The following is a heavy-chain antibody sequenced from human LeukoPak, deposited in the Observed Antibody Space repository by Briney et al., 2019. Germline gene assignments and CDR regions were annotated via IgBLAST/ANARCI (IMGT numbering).Heavy chain of an antibody. D-gene: IGHD6-13*01. Sequence: PGGSLRLSCAASGFTLSSYAMSWVRQAPGKGLEWVAFIRYDGSNKYYADSVKGRFTISRDNSKNTLYLQMNSLRAEDTAVYYCAKDLQQQLVRGFDYWGQGTLVTVSS. CDR3: AKDLQQQLVRGFDY. V-gene: IGHV3-30*02. CDR1: GFTLSSYA. CDR2: IRYDGSNK. J-gene: IGHJ4*02.